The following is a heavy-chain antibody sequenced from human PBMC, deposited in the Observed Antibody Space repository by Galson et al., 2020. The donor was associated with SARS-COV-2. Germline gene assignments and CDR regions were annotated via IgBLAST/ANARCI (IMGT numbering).Heavy chain of an antibody. CDR2: ISWNSGSI. CDR1: GFTLDDYA. Sequence: GGSLRLSCAASGFTLDDYAMHWVRQAPGTGLEWVSGISWNSGSIGYADSVKGRFTISRDNAKNSLYLQMNSLRAEDTALYYCAKLPVGEYPNDYWGQGTLVTVSS. D-gene: IGHD3-16*01. V-gene: IGHV3-9*01. CDR3: AKLPVGEYPNDY. J-gene: IGHJ4*02.